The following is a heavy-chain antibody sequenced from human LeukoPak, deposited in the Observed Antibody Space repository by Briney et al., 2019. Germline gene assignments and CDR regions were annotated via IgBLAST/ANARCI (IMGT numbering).Heavy chain of an antibody. D-gene: IGHD3-16*01. CDR1: GGSISSGGYY. J-gene: IGHJ4*02. CDR2: IYYSGST. CDR3: ARDGGMMIDY. Sequence: PSETLSLTCTVSGGSISSGGYYWSWIRQHPGKGLEWIGYIYYSGSTNYNPSLKSRVTISVDTSKNQFSLKLSSVTAADTAVYYCARDGGMMIDYWGQGTLVTVSS. V-gene: IGHV4-61*08.